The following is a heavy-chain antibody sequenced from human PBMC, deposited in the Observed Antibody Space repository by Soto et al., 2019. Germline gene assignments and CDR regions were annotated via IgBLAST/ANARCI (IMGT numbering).Heavy chain of an antibody. CDR2: IYQSGST. D-gene: IGHD2-2*01. CDR3: ARDPVPDHTYYGMDV. Sequence: QVQLQESGPGLVKPSQTLSLTCTVSGGSISSEDYYWSWVRQLPGKGLEWIGYIYQSGSTYYNPSLKSRLTISVAASKNQFSLRLRSVTAADTAIYYCARDPVPDHTYYGMDVWGQGTTVTVSS. V-gene: IGHV4-30-4*01. CDR1: GGSISSEDYY. J-gene: IGHJ6*02.